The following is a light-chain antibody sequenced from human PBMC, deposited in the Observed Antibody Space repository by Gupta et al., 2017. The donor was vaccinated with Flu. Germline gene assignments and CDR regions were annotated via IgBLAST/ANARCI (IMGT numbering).Light chain of an antibody. CDR1: NNDVGGYNF. CDR2: DVN. Sequence: QSALTQPRSVSGSPGQSVTISCTGTNNDVGGYNFVSWYQQHPGEVPKLMIYDVNKRPSGVPDRLSGSKSDNTASLTISGLQAEDEAHYYCCSYAVSCMLFGGGTKLTVL. CDR3: CSYAVSCML. V-gene: IGLV2-11*01. J-gene: IGLJ2*01.